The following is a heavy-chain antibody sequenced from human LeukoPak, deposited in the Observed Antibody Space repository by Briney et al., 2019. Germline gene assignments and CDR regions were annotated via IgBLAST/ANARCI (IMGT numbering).Heavy chain of an antibody. CDR2: ISSSSNYI. J-gene: IGHJ6*03. Sequence: PGGSLRLSCAASGFNFRSYSMNWVRQAPAKGLEWVSSISSSSNYIYYADSVKGRFTISRDNAKNSLYLQMNSLRAEDTAVYYCARHNYDFWSVYMDVWGKGTTVTVSS. CDR3: ARHNYDFWSVYMDV. V-gene: IGHV3-21*01. CDR1: GFNFRSYS. D-gene: IGHD3-3*01.